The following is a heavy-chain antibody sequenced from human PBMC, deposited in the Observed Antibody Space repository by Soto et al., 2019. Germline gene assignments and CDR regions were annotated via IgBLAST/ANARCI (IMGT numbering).Heavy chain of an antibody. CDR2: ISSSSTI. V-gene: IGHV3-48*02. CDR3: ARDQGGSATFDY. CDR1: GFTFSSYS. Sequence: EVQLVESGGGLVQPGGSLRLSCAASGFTFSSYSMNWVRQAPGKGLEWVSYISSSSTIYYADSVKGRFTISRDNAKNSLYLQMNSLRDEDTAVYYCARDQGGSATFDYWGQGTLVTVSS. J-gene: IGHJ4*02. D-gene: IGHD3-16*01.